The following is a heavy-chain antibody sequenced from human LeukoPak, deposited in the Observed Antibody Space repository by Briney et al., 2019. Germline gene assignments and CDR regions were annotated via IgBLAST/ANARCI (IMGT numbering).Heavy chain of an antibody. CDR1: GGTFSSYA. D-gene: IGHD3-10*01. CDR3: ARAPGSNHNWFDP. V-gene: IGHV1-69*05. J-gene: IGHJ5*02. CDR2: IIPIFGTA. Sequence: SVKVSCKASGGTFSSYAVSWVRQAPGQGLEWMGGIIPIFGTANYAQKFQGRVTITTDESTSTAYMELSSLRSEDTAVYYCARAPGSNHNWFDPWGQGTLVTVSS.